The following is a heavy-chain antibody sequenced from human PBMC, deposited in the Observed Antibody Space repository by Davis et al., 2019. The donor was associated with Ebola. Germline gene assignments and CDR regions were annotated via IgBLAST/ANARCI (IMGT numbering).Heavy chain of an antibody. CDR1: GYTFTSYS. CDR3: ARDSQNGGYYGMDV. CDR2: ISAYNGNT. D-gene: IGHD4-23*01. Sequence: AASVKVSCKASGYTFTSYSISWVRQAPGQGLEWMGWISAYNGNTNYAQKLQGRVTMTTDTSTSTAYMELRSLRSDDTAVYYCARDSQNGGYYGMDVWGKGTTVTVSS. J-gene: IGHJ6*04. V-gene: IGHV1-18*01.